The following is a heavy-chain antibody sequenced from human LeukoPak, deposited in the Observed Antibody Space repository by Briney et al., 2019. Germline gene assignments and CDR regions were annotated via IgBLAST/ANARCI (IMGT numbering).Heavy chain of an antibody. CDR1: GFTFSSYG. V-gene: IGHV3-NL1*01. Sequence: SGGSLRLSCAASGFTFSSYGMHWVRQAPGKGLEWVSVIYSGGSTYYADSVKGRFTISRDNSKNTLYLQMNSLRAEDTAVYYCARDRVTTGFADYWGQGTLVTVSS. CDR2: IYSGGST. D-gene: IGHD1-14*01. J-gene: IGHJ4*02. CDR3: ARDRVTTGFADY.